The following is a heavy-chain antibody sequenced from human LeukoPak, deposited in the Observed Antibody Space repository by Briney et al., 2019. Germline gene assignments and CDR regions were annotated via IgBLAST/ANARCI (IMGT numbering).Heavy chain of an antibody. V-gene: IGHV5-10-1*01. Sequence: GESLRISCKGSGYSFTSYWISWVRQMPGKGLEWMGRIDPSDSYKNYSPSFQGHVTISADKSISTAYLQWSSLKASDTAMYYCARHGRESGYLSWFDPWGQGTLVTVSS. D-gene: IGHD5-12*01. J-gene: IGHJ5*02. CDR1: GYSFTSYW. CDR3: ARHGRESGYLSWFDP. CDR2: IDPSDSYK.